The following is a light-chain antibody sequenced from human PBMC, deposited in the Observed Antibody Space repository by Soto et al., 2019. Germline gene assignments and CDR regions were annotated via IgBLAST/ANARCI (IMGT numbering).Light chain of an antibody. CDR3: MQSTYLPLT. CDR1: QSLLHTEGKDH. J-gene: IGKJ4*01. V-gene: IGKV2D-29*01. Sequence: VLSQTPLSLSVTPGQPASISCRSNQSLLHTEGKDHWYWCLQKPGQPQQLLLYEVSNRFSGVTERFSGSGSGTDFTLKISRLEAEEVGVYYCMQSTYLPLTCGGGTKVEIK. CDR2: EVS.